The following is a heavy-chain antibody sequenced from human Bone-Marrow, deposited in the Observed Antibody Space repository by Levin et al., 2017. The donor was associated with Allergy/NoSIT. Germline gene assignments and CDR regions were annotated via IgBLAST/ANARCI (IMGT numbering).Heavy chain of an antibody. CDR2: IYWDDEK. D-gene: IGHD4-17*01. J-gene: IGHJ4*02. Sequence: ESGPTLVKPTQTLTLTCSFSGFSFRTSGVGVGWIRQPPGKALEWLALIYWDDEKHYTPSLTTRLTITKDTSKNQVVLVMTNVNPADTATYYCAHYGDYQRLQTVDYWGQGSLVTVSS. CDR3: AHYGDYQRLQTVDY. V-gene: IGHV2-5*02. CDR1: GFSFRTSGVG.